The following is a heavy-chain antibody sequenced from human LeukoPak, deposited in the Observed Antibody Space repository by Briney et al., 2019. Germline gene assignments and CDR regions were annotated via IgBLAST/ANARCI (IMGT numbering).Heavy chain of an antibody. D-gene: IGHD3-10*02. Sequence: GGSLRLSCAASGFIFTGYWMHWVRQAPGKGLEWVAVKGRFTISRDNSKNTLSLQMNSLRAEDTALYYCARGFRPHYDYVPDVWGRGTTVIVSS. J-gene: IGHJ6*02. CDR3: ARGFRPHYDYVPDV. CDR1: GFIFTGYW. V-gene: IGHV3-33*08.